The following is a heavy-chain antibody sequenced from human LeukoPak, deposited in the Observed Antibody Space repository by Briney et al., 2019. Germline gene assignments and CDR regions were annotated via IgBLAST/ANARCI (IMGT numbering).Heavy chain of an antibody. V-gene: IGHV3-7*01. CDR1: GFTFSNYW. Sequence: GGSLRLTCAASGFTFSNYWMSWVRQAPGKGLEWVANIKQDGSEKFYVDSVKGRLTISRDNAKNSLYLQMNSLRVEDTAVYYCARVQGSSGPGIFEYWGQGTLVTVSS. CDR2: IKQDGSEK. D-gene: IGHD6-19*01. J-gene: IGHJ4*02. CDR3: ARVQGSSGPGIFEY.